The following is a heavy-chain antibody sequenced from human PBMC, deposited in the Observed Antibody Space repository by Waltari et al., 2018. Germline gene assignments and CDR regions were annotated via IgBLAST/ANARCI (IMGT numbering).Heavy chain of an antibody. CDR3: AHSADYDFWSGYPPTVYYFDY. CDR1: GFSLSTSGVG. CDR2: IYWNDDK. Sequence: QITLKESGPTLVKPTQTLTLTCTFSGFSLSTSGVGVGWIRQPPGKALEWLALIYWNDDKRYSPSLKSSLTITKDTSKNQVVLTMTNMDPVDTATYYCAHSADYDFWSGYPPTVYYFDYWGQGTLVTVSS. V-gene: IGHV2-5*01. D-gene: IGHD3-3*01. J-gene: IGHJ4*02.